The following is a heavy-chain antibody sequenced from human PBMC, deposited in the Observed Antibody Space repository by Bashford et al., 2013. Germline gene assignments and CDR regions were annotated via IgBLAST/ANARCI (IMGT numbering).Heavy chain of an antibody. D-gene: IGHD1-26*01. CDR2: ISYDGSNK. V-gene: IGHV3-30*04. Sequence: GSLRLSCAASGFTFSSYTMHWVRQAPGKGLEWVAVISYDGSNKYADSVKGRFTISRDNSKNTLDLQMNSLRAEDTAVYYCARAIPSQKTDGVGGWGQGTLVTVSS. CDR1: GFTFSSYT. CDR3: ARAIPSQKTDGVGG. J-gene: IGHJ4*02.